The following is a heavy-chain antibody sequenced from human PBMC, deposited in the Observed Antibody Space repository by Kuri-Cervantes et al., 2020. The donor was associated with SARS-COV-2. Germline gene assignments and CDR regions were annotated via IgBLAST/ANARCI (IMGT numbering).Heavy chain of an antibody. V-gene: IGHV1-2*04. Sequence: ASVKVSCKASAYTFNDYYIHWVRQAPGQGLEWMGWINPKRGGTDSAQKFQGWVTMTRDTSISTAYLELSRLRSDDTAVYYCAGGPSGGYLWGSYPWGGDSFDIWGQGTMVTVSS. D-gene: IGHD3-16*02. CDR3: AGGPSGGYLWGSYPWGGDSFDI. J-gene: IGHJ3*02. CDR2: INPKRGGT. CDR1: AYTFNDYY.